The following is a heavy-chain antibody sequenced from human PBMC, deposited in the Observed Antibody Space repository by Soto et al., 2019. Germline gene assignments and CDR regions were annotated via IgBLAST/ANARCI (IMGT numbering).Heavy chain of an antibody. CDR3: ARNQLLASYYYYGMDV. V-gene: IGHV4-31*03. J-gene: IGHJ6*02. D-gene: IGHD2-2*01. CDR2: IYYSGST. CDR1: GGSISSGGYY. Sequence: QVQLQESGPGLVKPSQTLSLTCTVSGGSISSGGYYWSWIRQHPGKGLEWIGYIYYSGSTYYNPSLKSRVTISVDTSKNQFSLKLSSVTAADTAVYYCARNQLLASYYYYGMDVWGQGPTVTVSS.